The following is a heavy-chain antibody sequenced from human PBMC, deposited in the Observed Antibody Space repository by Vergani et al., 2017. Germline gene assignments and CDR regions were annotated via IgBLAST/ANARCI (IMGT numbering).Heavy chain of an antibody. CDR2: IYYSGST. J-gene: IGHJ4*02. Sequence: QLQLQESGPGLVKPSETLSLTCTVSGCSISSSSYYWGWIRQPPGRGLEWIGSIYYSGSTYYNPSLKSRVTISVDTSKNQFSLKLRSVTAAVTAGYYCAGVQSSGSAPYWGQGTLVTVAS. CDR3: AGVQSSGSAPY. V-gene: IGHV4-39*07. D-gene: IGHD3-22*01. CDR1: GCSISSSSYY.